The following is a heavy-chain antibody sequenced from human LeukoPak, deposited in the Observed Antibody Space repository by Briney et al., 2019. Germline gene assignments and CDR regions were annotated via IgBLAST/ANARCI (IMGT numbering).Heavy chain of an antibody. D-gene: IGHD4-17*01. V-gene: IGHV4-61*01. Sequence: KSSETLSLTCTVSGVSISSVSITSYYWSWIRQPPGKGLEWIGYIYYSGSTNYNPSLKSRVTMSVDTSKNEFSLSLSSVTAADTAVYYCARASDYAEVEYWGQGTLVTVSS. J-gene: IGHJ4*02. CDR2: IYYSGST. CDR3: ARASDYAEVEY. CDR1: GVSISSVSITSYY.